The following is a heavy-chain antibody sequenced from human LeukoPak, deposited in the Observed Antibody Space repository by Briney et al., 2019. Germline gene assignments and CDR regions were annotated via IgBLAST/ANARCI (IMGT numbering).Heavy chain of an antibody. Sequence: GGSLRLSCAASGFSFKDYYYSWIRQAPGKGLEWVSFINVNGGAMYYADFVKGRFTISRENAQDSVYLEMNSLRDEDTAVYYCARGPRILAAGSYFFDYWGQGSLVTVSS. CDR1: GFSFKDYY. CDR3: ARGPRILAAGSYFFDY. D-gene: IGHD6-13*01. J-gene: IGHJ4*02. V-gene: IGHV3-11*01. CDR2: INVNGGAM.